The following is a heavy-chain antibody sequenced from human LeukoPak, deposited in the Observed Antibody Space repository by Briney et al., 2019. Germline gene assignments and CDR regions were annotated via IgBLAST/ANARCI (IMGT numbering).Heavy chain of an antibody. V-gene: IGHV3-23*01. CDR1: GLTFSSSA. CDR2: ISGSGGST. Sequence: PGGSLRLSCAASGLTFSSSAMSWVRQAPGKGLEWVSDISGSGGSTYYADSVKGRFTISRDNSKNTLYLQMNSLRAEDTAVYYCAKVPTPWGSSSHTYWGQGTLVTVSS. D-gene: IGHD6-13*01. J-gene: IGHJ4*02. CDR3: AKVPTPWGSSSHTY.